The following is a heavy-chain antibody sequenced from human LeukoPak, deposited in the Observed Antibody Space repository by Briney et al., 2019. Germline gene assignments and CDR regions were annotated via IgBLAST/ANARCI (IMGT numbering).Heavy chain of an antibody. D-gene: IGHD2-21*01. CDR1: GGSISTYY. CDR3: ARDRYCGGDCYTYGMDV. Sequence: SETLSLTCTVSGGSISTYYWSWIRQPPGKGLEWIGYIHNSGSTNYNPSLKSRVTISVDTSKNQFSLKLSSVTAADTAVYYCARDRYCGGDCYTYGMDVWGQGTTVTVSS. V-gene: IGHV4-59*01. CDR2: IHNSGST. J-gene: IGHJ6*02.